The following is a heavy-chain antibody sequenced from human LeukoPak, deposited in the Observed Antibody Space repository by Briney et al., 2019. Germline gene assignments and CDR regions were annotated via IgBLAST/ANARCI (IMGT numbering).Heavy chain of an antibody. V-gene: IGHV3-30-3*01. CDR1: GFTFSSYA. D-gene: IGHD2-15*01. CDR2: ISYDGSNK. J-gene: IGHJ4*02. Sequence: GRSLRLSCAASGFTFSSYAMHWVRQAPGKGLEWVAVISYDGSNKYYADSVKGRFTISRDNSKNTLYLQMNSLRAEDTAVYYCARAVVEEYDYWGQGTPVTVSS. CDR3: ARAVVEEYDY.